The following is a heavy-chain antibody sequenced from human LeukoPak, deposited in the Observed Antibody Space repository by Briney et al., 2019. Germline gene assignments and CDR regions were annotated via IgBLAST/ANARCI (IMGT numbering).Heavy chain of an antibody. CDR3: ARGSSSWYVGPPLDY. J-gene: IGHJ4*02. CDR2: INPNNGGT. Sequence: ASVKVSCKASGYTFTRDAMNWMRQAPGQGLEWMGWINPNNGGTNYAQKFQGRVTMTRGTSISTAYMELSRLTSDDTAVYYCARGSSSWYVGPPLDYWGQGTLVTVSP. D-gene: IGHD6-13*01. CDR1: GYTFTRDA. V-gene: IGHV1-2*02.